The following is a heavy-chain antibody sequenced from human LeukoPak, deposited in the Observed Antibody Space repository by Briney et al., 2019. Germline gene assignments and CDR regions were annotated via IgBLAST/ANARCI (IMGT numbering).Heavy chain of an antibody. CDR3: ARDHRYDSSGYYPPSFDY. CDR2: IYTSGST. D-gene: IGHD3-22*01. Sequence: PSETLSLTCTVAGGSISNYYWSWIRQPPGKGLEWIGRIYTSGSTNYNPSLKSRVTMSVDTSKNQFSLKLSSVTAADTAVYYCARDHRYDSSGYYPPSFDYWGQGTLVTVSS. J-gene: IGHJ4*02. V-gene: IGHV4-4*07. CDR1: GGSISNYY.